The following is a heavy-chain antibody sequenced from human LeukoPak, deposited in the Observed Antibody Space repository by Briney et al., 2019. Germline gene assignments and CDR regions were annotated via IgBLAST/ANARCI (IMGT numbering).Heavy chain of an antibody. J-gene: IGHJ4*02. CDR3: AKAACSSTSCYAGYFDY. CDR2: ISWNSGSI. CDR1: GFTFDDYA. D-gene: IGHD2-2*01. Sequence: GGSLRLSCAASGFTFDDYAMHWDRQAPGKGLEWVSGISWNSGSIGYADSVKGRFTISRDSAKNSLYLQMNSLRAEDMALYYCAKAACSSTSCYAGYFDYWGQGTLVTVSS. V-gene: IGHV3-9*03.